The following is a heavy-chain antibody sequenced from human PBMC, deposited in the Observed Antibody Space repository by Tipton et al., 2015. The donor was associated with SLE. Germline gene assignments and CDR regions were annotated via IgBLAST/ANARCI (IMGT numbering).Heavy chain of an antibody. V-gene: IGHV4-61*02. Sequence: LRLSCTVSGGSISSGSYYWSWIRQPAGKGLEWIGRIYTSGSTNYNPSLKSRVTISVDTSKSQFSLKLSSVTAADTAVYYCARDPGWELPLDFWGQGTLVTVSS. CDR2: IYTSGST. D-gene: IGHD1-26*01. J-gene: IGHJ4*02. CDR3: ARDPGWELPLDF. CDR1: GGSISSGSYY.